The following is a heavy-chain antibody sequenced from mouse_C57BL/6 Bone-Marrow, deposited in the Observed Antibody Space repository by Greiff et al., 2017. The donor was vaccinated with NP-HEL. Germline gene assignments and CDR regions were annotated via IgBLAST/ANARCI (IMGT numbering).Heavy chain of an antibody. CDR2: IRNKANGYTT. J-gene: IGHJ4*01. V-gene: IGHV7-3*01. CDR3: ARSHNRPYALDY. Sequence: EVQLVESGGGLVQPGGSLSLSCAASGFTFTDYYMSWVRQPPGKALEWLGFIRNKANGYTTEYSASVKGRFTISRDNSQSILYLQMNALRAEDSATYYGARSHNRPYALDYWGQGTSVTVSS. D-gene: IGHD1-3*01. CDR1: GFTFTDYY.